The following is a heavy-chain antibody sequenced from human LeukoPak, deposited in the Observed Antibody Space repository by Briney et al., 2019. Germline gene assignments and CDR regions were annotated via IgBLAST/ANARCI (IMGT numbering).Heavy chain of an antibody. CDR3: ARDREYSSGWYSGPNYYYYYMDV. J-gene: IGHJ6*03. CDR2: IKQDGSEK. V-gene: IGHV3-7*01. CDR1: GFTFSSYW. Sequence: PGGSLRLSRAASGFTFSSYWMSWVRQAPGKGLEWVANIKQDGSEKYYVDSVKGRFTISRDNAKNSLYLQMNSLRAEDTAAYYCARDREYSSGWYSGPNYYYYYMDVWGKGATVTVSS. D-gene: IGHD6-19*01.